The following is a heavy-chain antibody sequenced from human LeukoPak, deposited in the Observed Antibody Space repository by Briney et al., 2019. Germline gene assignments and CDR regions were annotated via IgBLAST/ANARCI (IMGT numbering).Heavy chain of an antibody. J-gene: IGHJ6*02. CDR1: GYTFTSYD. CDR2: MNPNSGNT. D-gene: IGHD6-13*01. V-gene: IGHV1-8*01. Sequence: GASVKVSCKASGYTFTSYDINWVRQATGQGLEWMGWMNPNSGNTGYAQKFQGRVTMTRNTSISTAYMELSSLRSEDTAVYYCARGANGRSIAGFSSWFFYYYYGMDVWGQGTTVTVSS. CDR3: ARGANGRSIAGFSSWFFYYYYGMDV.